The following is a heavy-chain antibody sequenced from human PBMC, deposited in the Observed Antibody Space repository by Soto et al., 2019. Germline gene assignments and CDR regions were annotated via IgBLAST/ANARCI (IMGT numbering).Heavy chain of an antibody. CDR2: ISGSGGST. CDR1: GFTFSSYA. V-gene: IGHV3-23*01. D-gene: IGHD3-10*01. J-gene: IGHJ4*02. CDR3: ATGLWFGESPYYFDY. Sequence: EVQLLESGGDLVQPGGSLRLSCAASGFTFSSYAMSWVRQAPGKGLEWVSAISGSGGSTYYADSVKGRFTISRDNSKNTLYLQMNSLRAEDTAVYYCATGLWFGESPYYFDYWGQGTLVTVSS.